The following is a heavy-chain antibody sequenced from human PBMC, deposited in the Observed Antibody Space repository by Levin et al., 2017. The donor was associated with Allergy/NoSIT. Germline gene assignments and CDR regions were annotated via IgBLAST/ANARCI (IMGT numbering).Heavy chain of an antibody. CDR2: ISDSGRST. CDR3: TRSYPLIPEKYYFDY. CDR1: GFTFSNFG. J-gene: IGHJ4*02. D-gene: IGHD3-16*01. Sequence: PGESLKISCAASGFTFSNFGMTWVRQAPGKGLEWVSVISDSGRSTYYADSVKGRFTISRDNSYNTVYLQMNSLRAEDTAVYYCTRSYPLIPEKYYFDYWGQGTLVTVSS. V-gene: IGHV3-23*01.